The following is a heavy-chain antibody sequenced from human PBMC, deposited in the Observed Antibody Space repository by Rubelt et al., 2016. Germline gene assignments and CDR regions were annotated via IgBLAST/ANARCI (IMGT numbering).Heavy chain of an antibody. CDR2: IIPILGIA. Sequence: EGMGRIIPILGIANYAQKFQGRVTITADKSTSTAYMELSSLRSEDTAVYYCARASEGAYFDYWGQGTLVTVSS. CDR3: ARASEGAYFDY. D-gene: IGHD3-16*01. V-gene: IGHV1-69*04. J-gene: IGHJ4*02.